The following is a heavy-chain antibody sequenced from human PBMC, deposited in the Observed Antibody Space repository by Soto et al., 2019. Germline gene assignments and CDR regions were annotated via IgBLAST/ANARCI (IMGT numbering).Heavy chain of an antibody. CDR1: GFTFSSYA. CDR2: ISYDGSNK. J-gene: IGHJ4*02. V-gene: IGHV3-30-3*01. CDR3: ASGAVLRFLEWPRIDY. Sequence: QVQLVESGGGVVQPGRSLRLSCAASGFTFSSYAMHWVRQAPGKWLEWVAVISYDGSNKYYADSVKGRFTISRDNSKNTLYLQMNSLRAEDTAVYYCASGAVLRFLEWPRIDYWGQGTLVTVSS. D-gene: IGHD3-3*01.